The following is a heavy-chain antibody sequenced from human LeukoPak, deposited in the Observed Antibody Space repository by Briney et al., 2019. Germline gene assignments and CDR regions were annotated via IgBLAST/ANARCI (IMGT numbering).Heavy chain of an antibody. Sequence: GRSLRLSCAASGFTFSTYTMHWVRQAPGKGLEWVAVISYDGSNKYYADSVKGRFTISRDNSQNTLYLQMNSLGAEDTAVYYCARYSGSYYFDYWGQGTLVTVSS. CDR1: GFTFSTYT. V-gene: IGHV3-30-3*01. CDR2: ISYDGSNK. CDR3: ARYSGSYYFDY. D-gene: IGHD1-26*01. J-gene: IGHJ4*02.